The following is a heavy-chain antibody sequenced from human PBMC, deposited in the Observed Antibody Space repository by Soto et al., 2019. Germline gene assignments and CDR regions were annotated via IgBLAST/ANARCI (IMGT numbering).Heavy chain of an antibody. CDR2: IYFSGST. J-gene: IGHJ4*02. Sequence: SETLSLTCTVSGASINSGGYYWSWIRQLPGKGLERIGYIYFSGSTYYNPSLESRLTISLDTSQNQFSLKLSSVTAEDTAVYYCASGNSLVALLAFWGQG. CDR1: GASINSGGYY. CDR3: ASGNSLVALLAF. V-gene: IGHV4-31*03. D-gene: IGHD2-15*01.